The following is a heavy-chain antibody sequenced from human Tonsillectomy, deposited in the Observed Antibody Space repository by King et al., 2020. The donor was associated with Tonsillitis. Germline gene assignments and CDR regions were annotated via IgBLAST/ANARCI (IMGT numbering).Heavy chain of an antibody. D-gene: IGHD6-19*01. J-gene: IGHJ4*02. V-gene: IGHV4-38-2*02. Sequence: VQLQESGPGLVKPSETLSLTCTVFGYSVSSTYCWDWPRQPPGEGLEWIGTICHSGITFYNLSLKSRVTILLLTSNNQFFLQVRSVTAADTAIYYCARDGSGWSREDWGQGTLVTVSS. CDR3: ARDGSGWSRED. CDR2: ICHSGIT. CDR1: GYSVSSTYC.